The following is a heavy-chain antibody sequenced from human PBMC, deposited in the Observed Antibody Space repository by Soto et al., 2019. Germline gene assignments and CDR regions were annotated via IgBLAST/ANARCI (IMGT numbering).Heavy chain of an antibody. V-gene: IGHV1-69*01. CDR2: IIPIFGTA. CDR3: ARGSLIKYYYDSSGPSYDAFDI. J-gene: IGHJ3*02. Sequence: QVQLVQSGAEVKKPGSSVKVSCKASGGTFSSYAISWVRQAPGQGLEWMGGIIPIFGTANYEQKFQGRVTITADESRSTAYMELSSLRSEDTAVYYCARGSLIKYYYDSSGPSYDAFDIWGQGTMVTVSS. CDR1: GGTFSSYA. D-gene: IGHD3-22*01.